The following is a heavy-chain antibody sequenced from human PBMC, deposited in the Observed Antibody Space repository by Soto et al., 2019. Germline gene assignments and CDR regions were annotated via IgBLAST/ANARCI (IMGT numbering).Heavy chain of an antibody. Sequence: QVQLQESGPGLVKPSETLSLTCTVSGGSVSSGSYYWSWIRQPPGKGLEWIGYISYSGSTNYNPSLTRRGAIAVDTSKNQFSLKLSSVTAADPAVYYCARDELLFGVVGSDYYYGMDVWGQGTTVTVSS. D-gene: IGHD3-3*01. V-gene: IGHV4-61*01. CDR3: ARDELLFGVVGSDYYYGMDV. CDR1: GGSVSSGSYY. J-gene: IGHJ6*02. CDR2: ISYSGST.